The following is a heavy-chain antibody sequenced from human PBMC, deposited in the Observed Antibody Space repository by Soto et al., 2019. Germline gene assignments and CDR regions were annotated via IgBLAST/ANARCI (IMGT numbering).Heavy chain of an antibody. CDR3: AGEGYSHYYYYGMDV. D-gene: IGHD5-12*01. J-gene: IGHJ6*02. CDR2: IYYSGGT. Sequence: QLQLQESGPGLVKPSETLSLTCTVSGGSISSSSYYWGWIRQPPGKGLEGIGSIYYSGGTYYNPSIKTRMTISVDTSKNQFSLKQSSVTVADTAVYYCAGEGYSHYYYYGMDVWGRGTTVTVSS. V-gene: IGHV4-39*01. CDR1: GGSISSSSYY.